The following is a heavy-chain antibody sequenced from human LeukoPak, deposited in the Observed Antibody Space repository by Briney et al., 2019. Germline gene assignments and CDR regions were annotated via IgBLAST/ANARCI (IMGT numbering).Heavy chain of an antibody. CDR2: INPNSGGT. V-gene: IGHV1-2*02. CDR3: ARDFGTVTYDY. J-gene: IGHJ4*02. D-gene: IGHD4-17*01. Sequence: ASVKVSCKASGYTFTGYYMHWVRQAPGQGLEWMGWINPNSGGTNYAQKFQGRVTMTRDASISTAYMELSRPRSDDTAVYYCARDFGTVTYDYWGQGTLVTVSS. CDR1: GYTFTGYY.